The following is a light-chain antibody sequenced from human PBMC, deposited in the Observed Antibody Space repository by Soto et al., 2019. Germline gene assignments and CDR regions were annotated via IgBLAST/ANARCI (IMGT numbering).Light chain of an antibody. CDR2: STN. V-gene: IGLV7-43*01. CDR1: TGAVTSGYY. Sequence: QAVVTQEPSLTVSPGGTVTLTCATSTGAVTSGYYPNWFQQKPGRAPRALIYSTNNKYSWTPARFSGSLLGGKAALTLSGVQPGDEADYYCLLYYGGQLGVFGGGTKLTVL. CDR3: LLYYGGQLGV. J-gene: IGLJ2*01.